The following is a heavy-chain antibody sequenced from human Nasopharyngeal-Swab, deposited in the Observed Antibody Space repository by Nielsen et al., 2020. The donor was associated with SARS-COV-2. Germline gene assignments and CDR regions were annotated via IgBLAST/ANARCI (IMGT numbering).Heavy chain of an antibody. D-gene: IGHD3-3*01. CDR1: GFTFSIYA. Sequence: GESLKISCAASGFTFSIYAMTWVRQAPGKGLEWVSVIIDSGDSTYYADSVKGRFTISRDNSKNTLYLQMNSLRAEDTAVYYCAKDGLDYDFWSAYFMDVWGQGTTVTVSS. V-gene: IGHV3-23*01. CDR2: IIDSGDST. CDR3: AKDGLDYDFWSAYFMDV. J-gene: IGHJ6*02.